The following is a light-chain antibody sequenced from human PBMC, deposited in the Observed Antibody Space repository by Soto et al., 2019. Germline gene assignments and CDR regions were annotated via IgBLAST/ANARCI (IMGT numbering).Light chain of an antibody. CDR1: SSDVGGYDY. V-gene: IGLV2-14*01. J-gene: IGLJ1*01. CDR3: SSYTSSSTLL. Sequence: QSALTQPASVSGSPGQSITISCTGTSSDVGGYDYVSWYQQHPGKAPKLMIYEVTNRPSGVSIRFSASKSGDTASLTISGLQAEDEADYYCSSYTSSSTLLFGTGTKATV. CDR2: EVT.